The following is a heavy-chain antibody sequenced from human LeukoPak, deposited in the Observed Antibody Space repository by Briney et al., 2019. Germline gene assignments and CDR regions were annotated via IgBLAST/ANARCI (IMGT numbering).Heavy chain of an antibody. CDR2: INVGNGNT. CDR3: AQTYCSSTRCYPGAFDI. D-gene: IGHD2-2*01. Sequence: GASVKVSCKASGYTFTSYAMHWVRQAPGQRLEWMGWINVGNGNTKYSQKFQDRVTITRDTSASTAYMELSSLRSEDTAVYYCAQTYCSSTRCYPGAFDIWGQGTMVTVSS. CDR1: GYTFTSYA. J-gene: IGHJ3*02. V-gene: IGHV1-3*01.